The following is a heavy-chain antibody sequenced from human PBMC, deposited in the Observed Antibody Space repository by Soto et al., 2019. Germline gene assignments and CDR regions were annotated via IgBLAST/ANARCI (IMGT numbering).Heavy chain of an antibody. CDR1: GGSITPFS. CDR3: AREAKHSMGYYYIGLDV. D-gene: IGHD3-10*01. Sequence: SATXSLTCSVSGGSITPFSWSWFRQPAGGGLEWIGRSSLSGNTDYNPSLRSRLNMSFDTSKSQFSLRLTSVTAADTAVYYCAREAKHSMGYYYIGLDVWGTGTTVTV. J-gene: IGHJ6*04. CDR2: SSLSGNT. V-gene: IGHV4-4*07.